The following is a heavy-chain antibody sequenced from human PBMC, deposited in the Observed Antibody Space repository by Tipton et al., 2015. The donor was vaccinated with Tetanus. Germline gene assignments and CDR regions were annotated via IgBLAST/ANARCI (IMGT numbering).Heavy chain of an antibody. CDR1: RGPISSYY. Sequence: GLVKPSETLSLTCTVSRGPISSYYWSWIRQPAGKGLEWVGHISNGNTDYSTSLKSRVTLSVDLSKNQFSLQLRAVTAADTAVYYCARGTTDGYNRRLDYWGQGLRVAVS. CDR2: ISNGNT. V-gene: IGHV4-4*07. J-gene: IGHJ4*02. D-gene: IGHD5-24*01. CDR3: ARGTTDGYNRRLDY.